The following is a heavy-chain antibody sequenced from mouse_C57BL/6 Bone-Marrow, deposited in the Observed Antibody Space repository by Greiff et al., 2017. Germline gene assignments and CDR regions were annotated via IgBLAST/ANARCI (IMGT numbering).Heavy chain of an antibody. CDR3: ARHYYYGSSYFAY. V-gene: IGHV5-9*01. Sequence: VNVVESGGGLVKPGGSLKLSCAASGFTFSSYTMSWVRQTPEKRLEWVATISGGGGNTYYPDSVKGRFTSSIDNAKNTLYLQMSSLRSEDTAWYYCARHYYYGSSYFAYWGQGTLVTVSA. J-gene: IGHJ3*01. CDR1: GFTFSSYT. D-gene: IGHD1-1*01. CDR2: ISGGGGNT.